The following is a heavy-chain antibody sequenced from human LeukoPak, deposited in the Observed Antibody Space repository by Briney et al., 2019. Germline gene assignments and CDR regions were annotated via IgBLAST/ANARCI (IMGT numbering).Heavy chain of an antibody. CDR2: FYHSGST. V-gene: IGHV4-39*01. CDR3: ARHSTVTTGTIAY. Sequence: SETLSLTCTVSGGSISSSSYYWGWIRQPPGKGLEWIGSFYHSGSTYYNPSLKSRVTISVDTSKNQFSLRLSTVTAADAAVYYCARHSTVTTGTIAYWGQGTLVTVSS. CDR1: GGSISSSSYY. D-gene: IGHD4-17*01. J-gene: IGHJ4*02.